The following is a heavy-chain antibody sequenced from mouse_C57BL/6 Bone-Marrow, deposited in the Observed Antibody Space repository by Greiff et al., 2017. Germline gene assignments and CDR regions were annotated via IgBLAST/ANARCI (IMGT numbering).Heavy chain of an antibody. V-gene: IGHV14-4*01. D-gene: IGHD1-1*01. CDR2: FAPENVDT. CDR3: TAHYYGSIYYAMDY. Sequence: EVQLQQSGAELVRPGASVKFSCTASGFNIQDGYLHWVQQRPEQGLAGIGWFAPENVDTEYASKFQGKAPITADTSSITAYLQLSSLTSEDTAVYYCTAHYYGSIYYAMDYWGQRTSDT. J-gene: IGHJ4*01. CDR1: GFNIQDGY.